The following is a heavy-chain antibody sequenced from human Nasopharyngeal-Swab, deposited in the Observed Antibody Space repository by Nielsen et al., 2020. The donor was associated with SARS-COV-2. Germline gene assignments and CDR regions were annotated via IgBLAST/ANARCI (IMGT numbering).Heavy chain of an antibody. Sequence: ASVKVSCKVSGDTRTELSMHWVRQTPGQGLEWMGIINPSGGSTSYAQKFQGRVTMTRDTSTSTVYMELSSLRSEDTAVYYCARMLRYFDWLSKYGMDVWGQGTTVTVSS. V-gene: IGHV1-46*01. CDR2: INPSGGST. CDR1: GDTRTELS. CDR3: ARMLRYFDWLSKYGMDV. D-gene: IGHD3-9*01. J-gene: IGHJ6*02.